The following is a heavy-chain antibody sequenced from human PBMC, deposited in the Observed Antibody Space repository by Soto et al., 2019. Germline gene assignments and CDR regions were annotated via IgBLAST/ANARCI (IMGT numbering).Heavy chain of an antibody. CDR2: INPSDSYT. J-gene: IGHJ4*02. D-gene: IGHD2-2*02. CDR1: GYSFTSYW. V-gene: IGHV5-10-1*01. Sequence: GESLKISCQGSGYSFTSYWIGWVRQRPGKGLEWVVMINPSDSYTTYSPSFQGHVTISTDKSFSTAYLQWSGLKSSDTAMYYCARLGYCTGTTCYTFHXWGQGTLVTVSX. CDR3: ARLGYCTGTTCYTFHX.